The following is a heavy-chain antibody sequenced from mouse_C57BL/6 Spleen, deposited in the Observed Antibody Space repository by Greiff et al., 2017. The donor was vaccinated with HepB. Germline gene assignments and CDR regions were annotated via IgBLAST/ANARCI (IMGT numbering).Heavy chain of an antibody. D-gene: IGHD1-1*01. CDR1: GFTFSSYG. J-gene: IGHJ1*03. Sequence: EVKLVESGGDLVKPGGSLKLSCAASGFTFSSYGMSWVRQTPDKRLEWVATISSGGSYTYYPDSVKGRCTISRDNAKNTLYLQMSSLKSEDTAMYYCARQTTTVVGYFDVWGTGTTVTVSS. CDR2: ISSGGSYT. CDR3: ARQTTTVVGYFDV. V-gene: IGHV5-6*01.